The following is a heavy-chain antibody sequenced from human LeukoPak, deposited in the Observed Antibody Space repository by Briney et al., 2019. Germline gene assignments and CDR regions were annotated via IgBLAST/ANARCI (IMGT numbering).Heavy chain of an antibody. D-gene: IGHD2-15*01. CDR1: GYTFTSYD. J-gene: IGHJ4*02. Sequence: ASVKVSCKASGYTFTSYDINWVRQATGQGLEWMGWMSPNSGNTGYAQKVQGRVTMTRTTSISTAYMALSSLRSEDTAVYYCARVSSPRCSGGSCYAGYWGQGTLVTVSS. CDR3: ARVSSPRCSGGSCYAGY. CDR2: MSPNSGNT. V-gene: IGHV1-8*01.